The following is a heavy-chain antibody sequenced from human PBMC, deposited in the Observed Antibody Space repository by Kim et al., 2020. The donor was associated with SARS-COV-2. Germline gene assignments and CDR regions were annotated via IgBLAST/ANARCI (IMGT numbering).Heavy chain of an antibody. V-gene: IGHV3-53*01. CDR2: IYSGGST. D-gene: IGHD2-15*01. CDR3: ARSYCSGGSCYRGSFGY. Sequence: GGSLRLSCAASGFTVSSNYMSWVRQAPGKGLEWVSVIYSGGSTYYADSVKGRFTISRDNSKNTLYLQMNSLRAEDTAVYYCARSYCSGGSCYRGSFGYWGQGTLVTVSS. J-gene: IGHJ4*02. CDR1: GFTVSSNY.